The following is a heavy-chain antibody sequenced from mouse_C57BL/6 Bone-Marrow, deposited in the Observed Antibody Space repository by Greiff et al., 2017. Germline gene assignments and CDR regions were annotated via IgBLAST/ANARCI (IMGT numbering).Heavy chain of an antibody. V-gene: IGHV1-69*01. Sequence: QVQLQQPGAELVMPGASVKLSCKASGYTFTSYWMHWVKQRPGQGLEWIGEIDPSDSYTNYNQKFKGKSTLTVDKSSSTAYMQLRSLTSEDSAVYYCARDYPYAMDYWGQGTSVTVSS. D-gene: IGHD2-4*01. CDR1: GYTFTSYW. J-gene: IGHJ4*01. CDR2: IDPSDSYT. CDR3: ARDYPYAMDY.